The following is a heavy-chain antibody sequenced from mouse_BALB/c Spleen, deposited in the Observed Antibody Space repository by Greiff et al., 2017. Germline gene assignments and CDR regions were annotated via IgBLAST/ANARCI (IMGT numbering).Heavy chain of an antibody. D-gene: IGHD1-2*01. CDR1: GYAFSSSW. V-gene: IGHV1-82*01. CDR2: IYPGDGDT. Sequence: VQLQQSGPELVKPGASVKISCKASGYAFSSSWMNWVKQRPGQGLEWIGRIYPGDGDTNYNGKFKGKATLTADKSSSTAYMQLSSLTSVDSAVYFCARWEESRYYGPFAYWGQGTLVTVSA. CDR3: ARWEESRYYGPFAY. J-gene: IGHJ3*01.